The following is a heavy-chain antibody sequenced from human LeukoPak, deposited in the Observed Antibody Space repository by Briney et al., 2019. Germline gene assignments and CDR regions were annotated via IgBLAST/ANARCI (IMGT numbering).Heavy chain of an antibody. V-gene: IGHV3-7*01. D-gene: IGHD3-3*01. CDR3: ARAGITIFGVVIAFDY. CDR1: GFTFSSYW. J-gene: IGHJ4*02. Sequence: GGSLRLSCAASGFTFSSYWMSWVRQAPGKGLEWVANIKQDGSEKYYVDSVKGRFTISRDNAKNSLYLQMNSLRAEDTAVYYCARAGITIFGVVIAFDYWGQGTLVTVSS. CDR2: IKQDGSEK.